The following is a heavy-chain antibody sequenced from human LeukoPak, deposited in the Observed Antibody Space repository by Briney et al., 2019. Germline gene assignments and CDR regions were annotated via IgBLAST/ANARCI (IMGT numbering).Heavy chain of an antibody. Sequence: PSETLSLTCAVYGGSFSGYYWSWIRQPPGKGLEWIGEINHSGSTNYNPSLKSRVTISVDTSKNQFSLKLSSVTAADTAVYYCARDSSGWTIEAFDIWGQGTMVTVSS. CDR3: ARDSSGWTIEAFDI. CDR2: INHSGST. J-gene: IGHJ3*02. V-gene: IGHV4-34*01. CDR1: GGSFSGYY. D-gene: IGHD6-19*01.